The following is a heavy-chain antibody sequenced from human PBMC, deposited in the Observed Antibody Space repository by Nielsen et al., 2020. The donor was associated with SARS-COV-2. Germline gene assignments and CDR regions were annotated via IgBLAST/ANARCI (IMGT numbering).Heavy chain of an antibody. CDR1: GGSISSYY. V-gene: IGHV4-59*12. D-gene: IGHD5-18*01. J-gene: IGHJ6*03. CDR3: ARDQLWSSGYMDV. CDR2: IYYSGST. Sequence: SETLSLTCTVSGGSISSYYWSWIRQPPGKGLEWIGYIYYSGSTNYNPSLKSRVTISADTSKNQFSLKLSSVTAADTAVYYCARDQLWSSGYMDVWGKGTTVTVSS.